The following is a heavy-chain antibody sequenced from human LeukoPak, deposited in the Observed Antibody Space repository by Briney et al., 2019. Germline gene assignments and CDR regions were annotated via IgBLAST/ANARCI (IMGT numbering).Heavy chain of an antibody. CDR2: IHHDGINK. J-gene: IGHJ1*01. Sequence: AGGSLRLSCAASGFTFSSYGMHWVRQAPGKGLDWVAFIHHDGINKYYADSVRGRFTISRDTSKNTLYLQMNSLRAEDTAVYYCASGPLDCGGDCYQSYFQHWGQGTLVTVSS. CDR1: GFTFSSYG. CDR3: ASGPLDCGGDCYQSYFQH. V-gene: IGHV3-30*02. D-gene: IGHD2-21*02.